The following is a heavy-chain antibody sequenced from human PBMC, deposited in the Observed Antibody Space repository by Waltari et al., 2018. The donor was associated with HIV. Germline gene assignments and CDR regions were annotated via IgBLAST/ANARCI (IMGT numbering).Heavy chain of an antibody. CDR1: GFTFSGYA. J-gene: IGHJ4*02. CDR2: IWHDANNQ. V-gene: IGHV3-33*01. D-gene: IGHD2-2*01. Sequence: QVQLVESGGGVVQPGKSLRLSCAASGFTFSGYAMHWVRQAPGKWLEWVAVIWHDANNQYYADSVQGRFTISRDNSKNTLYLQMNSLRAEDTALYYCARDSPAFSRGTEELDYWGQGTLVTVSS. CDR3: ARDSPAFSRGTEELDY.